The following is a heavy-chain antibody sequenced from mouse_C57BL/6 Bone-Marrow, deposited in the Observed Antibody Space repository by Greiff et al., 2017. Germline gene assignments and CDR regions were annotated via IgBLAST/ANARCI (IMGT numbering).Heavy chain of an antibody. J-gene: IGHJ2*01. D-gene: IGHD2-3*01. CDR2: IYPRSGNT. Sequence: VQLQESGAELARPGASVKLSCKASGYTFTSYGISWVKQRTGQGLEWIGEIYPRSGNTYYNEKFKGKATLTADKSSRTAYMELRSLTSEDSAVYFCARDDGFNFDYWGQGTTLTVSS. CDR1: GYTFTSYG. V-gene: IGHV1-81*01. CDR3: ARDDGFNFDY.